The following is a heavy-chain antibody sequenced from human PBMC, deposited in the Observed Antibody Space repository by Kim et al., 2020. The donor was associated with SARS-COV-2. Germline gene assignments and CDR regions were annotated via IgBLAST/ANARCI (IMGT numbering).Heavy chain of an antibody. J-gene: IGHJ4*02. V-gene: IGHV4-59*01. D-gene: IGHD3-16*01. Sequence: NPSLKSRVTISVDTSKNQFSLKLSSVTAADTAVYYCARVVSGWGSYYFDYWGQGTLVTVSS. CDR3: ARVVSGWGSYYFDY.